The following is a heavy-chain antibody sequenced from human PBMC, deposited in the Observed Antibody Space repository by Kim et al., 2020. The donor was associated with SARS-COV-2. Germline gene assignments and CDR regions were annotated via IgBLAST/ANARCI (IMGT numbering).Heavy chain of an antibody. CDR1: GFTFSSYW. V-gene: IGHV3-74*01. D-gene: IGHD3-10*01. Sequence: GGSLRLSCAASGFTFSSYWMHWVRQAPGKGLVWVSRLNADGSSTAYADSVKGRFMISRDNTKNTLYLQMDSLRADDTAVYYCASRGFGSGSYYVRGGIDVWGQGTTVTVSS. CDR2: LNADGSST. J-gene: IGHJ6*02. CDR3: ASRGFGSGSYYVRGGIDV.